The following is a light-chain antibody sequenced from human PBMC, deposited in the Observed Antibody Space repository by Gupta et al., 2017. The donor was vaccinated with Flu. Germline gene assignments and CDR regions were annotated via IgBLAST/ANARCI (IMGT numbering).Light chain of an antibody. Sequence: DIQMTQSPSILSASVGDRVTITCRASQTINSWLSWYQQKPGQVPNLLVYKASSLQGGVSLSFSGSGSGTEFTLTISSLQPDDLATYYCQQYHSHATFGQGTKVEVK. CDR1: QTINSW. V-gene: IGKV1-5*03. CDR3: QQYHSHAT. J-gene: IGKJ1*01. CDR2: KAS.